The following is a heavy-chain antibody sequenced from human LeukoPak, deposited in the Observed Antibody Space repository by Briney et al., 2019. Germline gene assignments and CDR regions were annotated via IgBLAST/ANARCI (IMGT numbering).Heavy chain of an antibody. J-gene: IGHJ4*02. CDR1: GGSISSGGDY. Sequence: SETLSLTCTVSGGSISSGGDYWSWIRQHPGKGLEWIGYSYYNGITYYNPSLKSRVTISVDTSKNQFSLRVSSVTAADTAVYYCARDERWFGESDYWGQGTLVTVSS. CDR3: ARDERWFGESDY. V-gene: IGHV4-31*03. CDR2: SYYNGIT. D-gene: IGHD3-10*01.